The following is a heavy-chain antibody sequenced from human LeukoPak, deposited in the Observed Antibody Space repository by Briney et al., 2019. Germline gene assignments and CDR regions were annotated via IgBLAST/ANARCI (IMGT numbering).Heavy chain of an antibody. CDR2: IQRDGSDK. Sequence: PGGSLRLSCVASGFTFSVYWMSWARQAPGKGVEWVAKIQRDGSDKEYVDSVKGRFGISRDNAKNSLFLQMNSLRAEDTAIYFCAKYDSGYSFDHWGQGTLVIVSS. J-gene: IGHJ4*02. D-gene: IGHD2/OR15-2a*01. V-gene: IGHV3-7*03. CDR3: AKYDSGYSFDH. CDR1: GFTFSVYW.